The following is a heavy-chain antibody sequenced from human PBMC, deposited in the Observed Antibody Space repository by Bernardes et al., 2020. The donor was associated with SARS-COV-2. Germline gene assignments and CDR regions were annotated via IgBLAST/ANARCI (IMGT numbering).Heavy chain of an antibody. CDR1: GFTFSSYG. Sequence: GGSLRLSCAASGFTFSSYGMHWVRQAPGKGLEWVAVIWYDGSNKYYADSVKGRFTISRDNSKNTLYLQMNSLRAEDTAVYYCARDLLSYYGMDVWGQGTLVTVSS. V-gene: IGHV3-33*01. J-gene: IGHJ6*02. CDR2: IWYDGSNK. D-gene: IGHD1-26*01. CDR3: ARDLLSYYGMDV.